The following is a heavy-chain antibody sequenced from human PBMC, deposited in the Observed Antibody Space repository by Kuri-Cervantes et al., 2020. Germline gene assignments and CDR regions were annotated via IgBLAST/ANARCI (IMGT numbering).Heavy chain of an antibody. CDR3: ARVSKLRDYFDY. D-gene: IGHD3-10*01. J-gene: IGHJ4*02. CDR2: IYYSGST. Sequence: SETLSLTCTVSGGSISSGGYYWSWIRQHPGKGLEWIGYIYYSGSTYYNPSLKSRVTISVDTSKNQFSLKLSSVTAADTAVYYCARVSKLRDYFDYWGQGNLVTVSS. CDR1: GGSISSGGYY. V-gene: IGHV4-31*03.